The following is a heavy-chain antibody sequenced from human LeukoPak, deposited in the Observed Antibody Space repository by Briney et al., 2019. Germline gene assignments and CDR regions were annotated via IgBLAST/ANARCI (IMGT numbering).Heavy chain of an antibody. Sequence: PGGSLRLSCAASGFTFSGSAMHWVRQASGKGLEGVGRIRSKANSYATAYAASVKGTFTISRDDSKNTAYLQMHSLKTEDAAVYYCTKTGVGVDYWGQGTLVTVSS. V-gene: IGHV3-73*01. CDR3: TKTGVGVDY. J-gene: IGHJ4*02. D-gene: IGHD3-16*01. CDR1: GFTFSGSA. CDR2: IRSKANSYAT.